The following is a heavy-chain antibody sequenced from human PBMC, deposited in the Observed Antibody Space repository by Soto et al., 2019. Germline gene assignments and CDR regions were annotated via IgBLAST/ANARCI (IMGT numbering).Heavy chain of an antibody. V-gene: IGHV4-59*08. CDR2: IYYSGST. D-gene: IGHD3-9*01. J-gene: IGHJ6*03. CDR1: GGSISSYY. CDR3: ARTENYDILTGTYYMDV. Sequence: SETLSLTCTVSGGSISSYYWSWIRQPPGKGLEWIGYIYYSGSTNYTPSLKSRVTISVDTSKNQFSLKLSSVTAADTAVYYCARTENYDILTGTYYMDVWGKGTTVTVSS.